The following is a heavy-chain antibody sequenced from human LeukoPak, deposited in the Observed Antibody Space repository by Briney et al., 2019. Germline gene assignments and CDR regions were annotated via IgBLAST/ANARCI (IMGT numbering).Heavy chain of an antibody. D-gene: IGHD5-12*01. CDR1: GFTFGDYA. CDR2: IRSILYGGTT. Sequence: PGGSLRLSCTASGFTFGDYAMSWVRQAPGTGLEWVGFIRSILYGGTTGYAAPVKGRFTISRDDSKSIAYLQMNSLKTEDTAVYYCTRDLGYGALDYWGQGTLVTVSS. V-gene: IGHV3-49*04. J-gene: IGHJ4*02. CDR3: TRDLGYGALDY.